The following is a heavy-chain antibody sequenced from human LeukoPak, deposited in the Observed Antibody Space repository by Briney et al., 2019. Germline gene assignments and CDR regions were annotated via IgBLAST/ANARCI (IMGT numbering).Heavy chain of an antibody. V-gene: IGHV4-34*01. CDR2: INHSGST. J-gene: IGHJ6*03. CDR3: ARGRRGPALYYYYYMDV. CDR1: GGSFSGYY. D-gene: IGHD5-12*01. Sequence: PETLSLTCAVYGGSFSGYYWSWIRQPPGKGLEWIGEINHSGSTNYNPSLKSRVTISVDTSKNQFSLKPSSVTAADTAVYYCARGRRGPALYYYYYMDVWGKGTTVTVSS.